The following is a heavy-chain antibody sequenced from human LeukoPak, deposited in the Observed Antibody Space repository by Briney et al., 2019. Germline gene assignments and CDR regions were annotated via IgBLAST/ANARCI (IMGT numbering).Heavy chain of an antibody. V-gene: IGHV3-53*01. J-gene: IGHJ6*02. Sequence: HTGGSLRLSGAASGFTVSSNYMSWVRQAPGKGLEWVSVIYSGGSTYYADSVKGRFTISRDNSKNTLYLQMNSLRAEDTAVYYCARGIGYSSSLGYYYYYGMDVWGQGTTVTVSS. CDR3: ARGIGYSSSLGYYYYYGMDV. D-gene: IGHD6-13*01. CDR2: IYSGGST. CDR1: GFTVSSNY.